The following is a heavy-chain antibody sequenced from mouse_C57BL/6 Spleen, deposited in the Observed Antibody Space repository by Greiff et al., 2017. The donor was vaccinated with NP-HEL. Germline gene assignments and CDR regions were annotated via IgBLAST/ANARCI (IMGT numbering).Heavy chain of an antibody. D-gene: IGHD1-1*01. CDR2: INPNYGTT. Sequence: EVQRVESGPELVKPGASVKISCKASGYSFTDYNMNWVKQSNGKSLEWIGVINPNYGTTSYNQKFKGKATLTVDQSSSTAYMQLNSLTSEDSAVYYCAREHYYGSSYGYFDVWGTGTTVTVSS. J-gene: IGHJ1*03. V-gene: IGHV1-39*01. CDR1: GYSFTDYN. CDR3: AREHYYGSSYGYFDV.